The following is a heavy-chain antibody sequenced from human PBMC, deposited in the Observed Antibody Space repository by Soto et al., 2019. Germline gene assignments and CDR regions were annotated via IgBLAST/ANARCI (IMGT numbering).Heavy chain of an antibody. CDR2: ITPYNGNT. CDR1: GYTFSTHG. CDR3: ARFRDCTGSTSDPSFGFDL. V-gene: IGHV1-18*01. D-gene: IGHD2-8*02. Sequence: QVQLVQSGPEVKKPGASVKVSCRASGYTFSTHGLSWVRQAPGQGLEWMGWITPYNGNTNYEQKLRGRLTMTTDTSTNTGCMEVRSLRSDDTAVYYCARFRDCTGSTSDPSFGFDLWCPGTVVSVSS. J-gene: IGHJ3*01.